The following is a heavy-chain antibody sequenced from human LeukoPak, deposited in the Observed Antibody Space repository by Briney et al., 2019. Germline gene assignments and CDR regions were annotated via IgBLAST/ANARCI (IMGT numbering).Heavy chain of an antibody. CDR2: IYYSGST. D-gene: IGHD6-6*01. Sequence: KPSETLSLTCTVSGGSISSYYWSWIRQPPGKGLEWIGYIYYSGSTNYNPSLKSRVTISVDTSKNQFSLKLSSVTAADTAVYYCARGIAARPYYYYYMDVWGKGTTVTVSS. CDR3: ARGIAARPYYYYYMDV. CDR1: GGSISSYY. J-gene: IGHJ6*03. V-gene: IGHV4-59*01.